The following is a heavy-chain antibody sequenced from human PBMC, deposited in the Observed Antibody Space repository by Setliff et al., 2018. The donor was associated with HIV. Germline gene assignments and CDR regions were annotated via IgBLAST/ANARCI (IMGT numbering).Heavy chain of an antibody. J-gene: IGHJ3*02. D-gene: IGHD2-2*01. V-gene: IGHV1-18*01. Sequence: ASVKVSCKASGYTFPNYGISWVRHAPVQGLVWRGWVSAYNGLTNYAQNLQGRVAMTTDTSSTTAFLVLRSVRSDYTALYYCARTHGCDCSRTSCSPACDAFDIWGQGKMVTVSS. CDR3: ARTHGCDCSRTSCSPACDAFDI. CDR2: VSAYNGLT. CDR1: GYTFPNYG.